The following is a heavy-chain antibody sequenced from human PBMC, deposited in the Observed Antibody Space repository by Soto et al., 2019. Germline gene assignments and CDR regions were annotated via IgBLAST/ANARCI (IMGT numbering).Heavy chain of an antibody. D-gene: IGHD3-22*01. V-gene: IGHV1-18*01. CDR2: ISAYNGNT. Sequence: QVQLVQSGAEVKKPGASVKVSCKASGYTFTSYGISWVRQGPGQGPEWMGWISAYNGNTKYAQKLQRRVTMTTDTSTSTAYMELRSLRSDDTAVYYCARVVNTMVVVVSGLDYWGQGTLVTVSS. CDR1: GYTFTSYG. J-gene: IGHJ4*02. CDR3: ARVVNTMVVVVSGLDY.